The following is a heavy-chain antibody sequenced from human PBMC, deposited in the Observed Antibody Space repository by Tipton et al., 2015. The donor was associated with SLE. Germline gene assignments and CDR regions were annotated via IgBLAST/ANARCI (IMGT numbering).Heavy chain of an antibody. CDR1: GGSFSGYY. Sequence: TLSLTCAVYGGSFSGYYWSWIRQPPGKGLEWIGEINHSGNTNYNPSLKSRVTLSVDTSKNLFSLKLSSVTAADTAVYYCAIGPNLNHAFDIWGQGTMVTVSS. CDR2: INHSGNT. V-gene: IGHV4-34*01. D-gene: IGHD1-20*01. CDR3: AIGPNLNHAFDI. J-gene: IGHJ3*02.